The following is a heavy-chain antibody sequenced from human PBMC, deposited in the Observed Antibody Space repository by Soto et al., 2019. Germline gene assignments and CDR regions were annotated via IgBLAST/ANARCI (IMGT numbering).Heavy chain of an antibody. J-gene: IGHJ5*02. CDR3: ARDQGVVVAATLNWFDP. CDR2: INPSGGST. V-gene: IGHV1-46*03. Sequence: ASVKVSCKASGGTFSSYTISWVRQAPGQGLEWMGIINPSGGSTSYAQKFQGRVTMTRDTSTSTVYMELSSLRSEDTAVYYCARDQGVVVAATLNWFDPWGQGTLVTVSS. CDR1: GGTFSSYT. D-gene: IGHD2-15*01.